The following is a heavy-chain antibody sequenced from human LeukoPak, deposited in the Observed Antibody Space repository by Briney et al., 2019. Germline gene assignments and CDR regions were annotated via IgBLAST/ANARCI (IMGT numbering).Heavy chain of an antibody. D-gene: IGHD4-17*01. V-gene: IGHV1-8*01. Sequence: ASVKVSCKASGYTFTRYDINWVRQASGQGLEWMGWMNLNSGYIGYAQKFQGRVTMTRDTSMSTAYMELSSLRSVDTAVYYCARVNGDIDYWGQGTLVTVSS. CDR1: GYTFTRYD. CDR3: ARVNGDIDY. J-gene: IGHJ4*02. CDR2: MNLNSGYI.